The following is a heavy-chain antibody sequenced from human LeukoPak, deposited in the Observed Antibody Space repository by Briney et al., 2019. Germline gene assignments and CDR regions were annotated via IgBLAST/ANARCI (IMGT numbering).Heavy chain of an antibody. Sequence: PGGSLRLSCAASGFIFSSYTMNWVRQAPGKGLEWVSSISSSATFMYHADSVKGRFTISRDNSKNTLYLQMNSLRAEDTAMYYCAKDSAYYYDSSGYYYDWGQGTLVTVSS. CDR3: AKDSAYYYDSSGYYYD. CDR2: ISSSATFM. J-gene: IGHJ4*02. D-gene: IGHD3-22*01. CDR1: GFIFSSYT. V-gene: IGHV3-21*01.